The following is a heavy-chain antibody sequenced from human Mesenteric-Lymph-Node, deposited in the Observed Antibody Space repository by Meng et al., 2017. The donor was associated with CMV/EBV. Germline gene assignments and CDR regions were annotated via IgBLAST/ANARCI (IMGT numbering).Heavy chain of an antibody. Sequence: VYGGSFSGYYGSWIRQPPGKGLEWIGEINHSGSTNYNPSLKSRVTISVDTSKNQFSLKLSSVTAADTAVYYCARGRRWFGEPNLDYWGQGTLVTVSS. J-gene: IGHJ4*02. CDR1: GGSFSGYY. D-gene: IGHD3-10*01. V-gene: IGHV4-34*01. CDR2: INHSGST. CDR3: ARGRRWFGEPNLDY.